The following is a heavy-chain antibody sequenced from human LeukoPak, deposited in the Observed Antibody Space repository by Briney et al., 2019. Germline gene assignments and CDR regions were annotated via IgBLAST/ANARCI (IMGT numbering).Heavy chain of an antibody. CDR3: ARDRIAARPPYYYYMDV. D-gene: IGHD6-6*01. J-gene: IGHJ6*03. CDR1: GGSISSYY. V-gene: IGHV4-59*01. Sequence: PSETLSLTCTVSGGSISSYYRSWIRQPPGKGLEWIGYIYYSGSTNYNPSLKSRVTISVDTSKNQFSLKLSSVTAADTAVYYCARDRIAARPPYYYYMDVWGKGTTVTVSS. CDR2: IYYSGST.